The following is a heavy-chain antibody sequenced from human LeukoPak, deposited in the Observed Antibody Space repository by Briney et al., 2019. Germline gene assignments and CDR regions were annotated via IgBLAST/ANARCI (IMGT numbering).Heavy chain of an antibody. D-gene: IGHD3-22*01. CDR2: VYYSGST. CDR3: AGLGGGYFYPFDS. Sequence: PSETLSLTCTVSGGSISSYYWSWIRQPPGKALEWIGTVYYSGSTYYNPSLQSRVTLSIDTSKKQFSLKLYSVTAADTAVYYCAGLGGGYFYPFDSWGQGTLVTVSS. CDR1: GGSISSYY. J-gene: IGHJ4*02. V-gene: IGHV4-59*12.